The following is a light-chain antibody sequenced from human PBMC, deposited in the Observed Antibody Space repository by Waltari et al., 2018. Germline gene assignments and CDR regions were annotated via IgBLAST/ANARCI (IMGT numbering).Light chain of an antibody. V-gene: IGLV1-40*01. CDR3: QSYDSGLSGVV. CDR1: SSNIGAGFD. CDR2: GNT. Sequence: QSVLTQPPSVSGAPGQRVTISCTGTSSNIGAGFDLHWYQQLPGTAPKLLIYGNTNRPSGVPDRFSGSKSGTSASLAITGLQAEDEADYYCQSYDSGLSGVVFGGGTKLTVL. J-gene: IGLJ2*01.